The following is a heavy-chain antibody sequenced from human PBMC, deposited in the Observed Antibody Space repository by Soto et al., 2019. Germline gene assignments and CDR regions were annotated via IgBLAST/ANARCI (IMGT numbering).Heavy chain of an antibody. J-gene: IGHJ4*02. Sequence: QTLSLTCAISGDSVSSNTDAWNWIRQSPSRGLEWLGRTYYRSKWNNDYAGSVKSRISINPDTSTNQFSLQLSSVTPEDTAVYYCARGTGASRNIYYFDYWGQGTVVTVSS. CDR1: GDSVSSNTDA. V-gene: IGHV6-1*01. D-gene: IGHD2-8*02. CDR2: TYYRSKWNN. CDR3: ARGTGASRNIYYFDY.